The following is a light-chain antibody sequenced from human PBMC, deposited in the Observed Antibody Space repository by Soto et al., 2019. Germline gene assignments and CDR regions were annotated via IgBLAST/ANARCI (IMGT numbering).Light chain of an antibody. CDR2: DVN. V-gene: IGLV2-14*03. Sequence: QSVLTQPASVSGSPGQAIAISCTGTSSDVGGYDYVSWYQQLPGKAPKLMIYDVNNRPSGVSNRFSGSKSGNTASLTISGLQVDDEADYCCSSYTSSSTHVFRPGTKV. CDR1: SSDVGGYDY. CDR3: SSYTSSSTHV. J-gene: IGLJ1*01.